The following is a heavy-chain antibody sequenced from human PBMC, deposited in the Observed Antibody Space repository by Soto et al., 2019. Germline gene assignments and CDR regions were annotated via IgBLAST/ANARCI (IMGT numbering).Heavy chain of an antibody. V-gene: IGHV3-49*03. CDR1: GFTFGDYA. Sequence: GGSLRLSCTASGFTFGDYAMSWFRQAPGKGLEWVGFIRSKAYGGTTEYAASVKGRFTISRDDSKSIAYLQMNSLKTEDTAVYYCTRGHEVVATIVHWFDPWGQGTLVTVSS. CDR2: IRSKAYGGTT. D-gene: IGHD5-12*01. CDR3: TRGHEVVATIVHWFDP. J-gene: IGHJ5*02.